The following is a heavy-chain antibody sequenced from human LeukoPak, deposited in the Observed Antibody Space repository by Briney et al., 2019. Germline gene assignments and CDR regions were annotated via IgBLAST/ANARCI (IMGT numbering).Heavy chain of an antibody. CDR3: ARDTRAAVAGDFDY. V-gene: IGHV1-18*01. CDR2: ISAYNGNT. J-gene: IGHJ4*02. D-gene: IGHD6-19*01. CDR1: GYTFTSYG. Sequence: ASVNVSCKASGYTFTSYGISWVRQAPGQGLEWMGWISAYNGNTNYAQKLQGRVTMTTDTSTSTAYMELRSLRSDDTAVYYCARDTRAAVAGDFDYWGQGTRVTVPS.